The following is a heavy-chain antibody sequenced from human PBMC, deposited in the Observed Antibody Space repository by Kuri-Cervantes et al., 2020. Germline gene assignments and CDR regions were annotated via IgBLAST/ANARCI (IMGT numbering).Heavy chain of an antibody. V-gene: IGHV4-39*07. CDR1: GGSISSSSYY. CDR2: LYPSGTT. Sequence: GSLRLSCTVSGGSISSSSYYWGWIRQPPGKGLEWIGSLYPSGTTYFNPSLKSRVAISVDTSKNQFSLKLSSVTAADTAVYYCARAEYYDCIPPDAFDIWGQGTMVTVSS. D-gene: IGHD3-22*01. J-gene: IGHJ3*02. CDR3: ARAEYYDCIPPDAFDI.